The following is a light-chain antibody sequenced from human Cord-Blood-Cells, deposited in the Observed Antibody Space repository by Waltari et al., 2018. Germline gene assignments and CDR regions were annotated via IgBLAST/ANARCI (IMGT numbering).Light chain of an antibody. CDR2: DAS. CDR1: QGISSA. Sequence: AIQLTQSPSSLSASAGDRVTITCRASQGISSALAWYQQKPGKAPKLLIYDASSLESGVPSRFSGSGSRTDFTLTISSLQPEDFATYYCQQFNNYPITFGQGTRLEIK. J-gene: IGKJ5*01. V-gene: IGKV1D-13*01. CDR3: QQFNNYPIT.